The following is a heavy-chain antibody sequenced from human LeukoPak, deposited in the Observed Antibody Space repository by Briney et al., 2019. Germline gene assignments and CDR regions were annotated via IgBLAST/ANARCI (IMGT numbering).Heavy chain of an antibody. V-gene: IGHV4-59*01. CDR3: ARALGSSWSFYYYYYMDV. CDR2: IYYSGST. D-gene: IGHD6-13*01. J-gene: IGHJ6*03. Sequence: PSETLSLTCTVAGGTISSYYWSWIRQPPGKGLEWIGYIYYSGSTNYNPSLKSRVTISVDTSKNQFSLKLSSVTAADTAVYYCARALGSSWSFYYYYYMDVWGKGTTVTVSS. CDR1: GGTISSYY.